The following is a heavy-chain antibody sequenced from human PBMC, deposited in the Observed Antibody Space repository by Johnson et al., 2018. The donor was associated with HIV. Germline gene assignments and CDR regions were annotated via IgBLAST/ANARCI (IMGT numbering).Heavy chain of an antibody. CDR2: ISSSGSTI. Sequence: VQLVESGGTVVQPGRSLRLSCAASGFIFSDFGMHWVRQAPGKGLEWVSYISSSGSTIYYADSVKGRFTISRDNAKNSVYLQMNSLRAEDTAVYYCGKDGGWGIYSAAADAFDIWGQGTMVTVSS. D-gene: IGHD3-16*01. CDR3: GKDGGWGIYSAAADAFDI. J-gene: IGHJ3*02. V-gene: IGHV3-48*04. CDR1: GFIFSDFG.